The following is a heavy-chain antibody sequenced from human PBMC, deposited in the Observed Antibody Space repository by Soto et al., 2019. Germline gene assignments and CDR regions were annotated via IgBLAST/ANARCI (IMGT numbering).Heavy chain of an antibody. Sequence: SENLSLTCAVYGGSFSGYYWSWIRQPPGKGLEWIGEINHSGSTNYNPSLKSRVTISVDTSKNQFSLKLGSVTAADTAVYYCARVDYDAFDYWGQGTLVTVSS. D-gene: IGHD4-17*01. J-gene: IGHJ4*02. V-gene: IGHV4-34*01. CDR3: ARVDYDAFDY. CDR2: INHSGST. CDR1: GGSFSGYY.